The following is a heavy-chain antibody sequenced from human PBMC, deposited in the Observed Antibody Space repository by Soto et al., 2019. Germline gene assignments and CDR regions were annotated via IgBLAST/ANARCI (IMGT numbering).Heavy chain of an antibody. CDR1: GYTFTSYY. CDR3: ARGAIAVAHYYYGMDV. Sequence: ASVKVSCKASGYTFTSYYMHWVRQAPGQGLEWMGIINPSGGSTSYAQKFQGRVTMTRDTSTSTGYMELSSLRSEDTAVYYCARGAIAVAHYYYGMDVWGKGTTVTVPS. J-gene: IGHJ6*04. D-gene: IGHD6-19*01. CDR2: INPSGGST. V-gene: IGHV1-46*01.